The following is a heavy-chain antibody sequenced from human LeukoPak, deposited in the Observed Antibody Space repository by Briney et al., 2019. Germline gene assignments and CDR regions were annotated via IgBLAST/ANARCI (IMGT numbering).Heavy chain of an antibody. CDR2: IYYSGST. J-gene: IGHJ4*02. CDR1: GGSIGSYY. Sequence: PSETLSLTCTVSGGSIGSYYWSWLRQPPGKGLEWVGYIYYSGSTNYKPSLERRVTISVDTSKNQFSLNLTSVTAADTAVYYCARHGRHTYIDYWGQGTLVTVSS. V-gene: IGHV4-59*08. D-gene: IGHD1-26*01. CDR3: ARHGRHTYIDY.